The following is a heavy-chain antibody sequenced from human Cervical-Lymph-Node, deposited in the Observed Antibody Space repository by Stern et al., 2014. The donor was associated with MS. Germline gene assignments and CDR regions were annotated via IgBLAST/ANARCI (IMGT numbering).Heavy chain of an antibody. J-gene: IGHJ4*02. D-gene: IGHD3-16*02. CDR2: IYYSGNT. V-gene: IGHV4-59*01. CDR3: ARGRLRLGELSYFDY. Sequence: QLQLQESGPGLVKPSETLSLTCTVSGGSISSYYWSWIRQPPGKGLEWIGYIYYSGNTKYNPSLKSRITAAVDTSKNQFSLRLNSVTAADTAVYYCARGRLRLGELSYFDYWGQGALVTVSS. CDR1: GGSISSYY.